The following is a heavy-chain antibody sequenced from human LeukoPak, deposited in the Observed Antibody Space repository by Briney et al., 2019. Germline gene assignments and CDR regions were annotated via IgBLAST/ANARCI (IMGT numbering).Heavy chain of an antibody. CDR1: GYTFTSYD. D-gene: IGHD2-21*02. J-gene: IGHJ6*02. V-gene: IGHV1-8*01. Sequence: GASVKVSCKASGYTFTSYDINWVRQATAQGLEWMGWINPNSGNTGYAQKFQGRVTMTRNTSISTAYMELSSLRSEDTAVYYCARAETAGGYYGMDVWGQGTTVTVSS. CDR2: INPNSGNT. CDR3: ARAETAGGYYGMDV.